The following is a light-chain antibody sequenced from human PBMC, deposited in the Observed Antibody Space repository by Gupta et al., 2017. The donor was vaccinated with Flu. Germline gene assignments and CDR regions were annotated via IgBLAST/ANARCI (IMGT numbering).Light chain of an antibody. CDR3: QQENSTPNA. Sequence: DIVMTQSPYSLAVSLGERATINCKSSQSGLYSSNNKNYLAWYQQKPGQHPKLLIYWASTRESGVPDRFSGRGSGTDFTLTVSSRQAEDVAVYYCQQENSTPNAFGQGTKLDIK. CDR1: QSGLYSSNNKNY. V-gene: IGKV4-1*01. CDR2: WAS. J-gene: IGKJ2*01.